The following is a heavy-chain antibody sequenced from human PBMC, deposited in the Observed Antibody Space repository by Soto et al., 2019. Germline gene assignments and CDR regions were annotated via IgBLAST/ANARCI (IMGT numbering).Heavy chain of an antibody. CDR2: VDYIWNT. Sequence: SETLSLTCAVSRGSISSSSDYWGWIRQPPGKGLAWIRRVDYIWNTYYNPSPKSRVTISVATSKTQFSLNPFSVTAADTAVYFCARRKICGGASCYFDSWGQGTLVTVSS. J-gene: IGHJ4*02. CDR1: RGSISSSSDY. D-gene: IGHD2-15*01. CDR3: ARRKICGGASCYFDS. V-gene: IGHV4-39*01.